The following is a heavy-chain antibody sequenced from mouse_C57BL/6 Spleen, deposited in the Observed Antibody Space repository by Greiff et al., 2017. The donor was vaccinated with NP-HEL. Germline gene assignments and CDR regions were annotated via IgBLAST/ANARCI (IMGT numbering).Heavy chain of an antibody. V-gene: IGHV1-15*01. J-gene: IGHJ1*03. CDR1: GYTFSDYE. CDR2: IDPETGGT. CDR3: SSYNYGGSHWYFDV. D-gene: IGHD1-1*01. Sequence: QVQLKQSGAELVRPGASVTLSCTASGYTFSDYEMHWVQQTPVHGLEWIGAIDPETGGTAYNQKVKGKFILTADKSYSTAYMELRSLTSEDSAVYYCSSYNYGGSHWYFDVWGTGTTVTVSS.